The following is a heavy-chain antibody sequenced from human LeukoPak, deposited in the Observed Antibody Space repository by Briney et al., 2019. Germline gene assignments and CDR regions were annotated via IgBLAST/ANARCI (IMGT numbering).Heavy chain of an antibody. J-gene: IGHJ4*02. Sequence: PSETLSLTCTVSGGSISSYYWSWLRQPPGKGLEWIGYIYYSGSTNYNPSLRSRVTISVDTSKNQFSLKLNSVTAADTAVYYCARDYGGYYDSSGPLGIWGQGTLVTVSS. V-gene: IGHV4-59*01. CDR1: GGSISSYY. D-gene: IGHD3-22*01. CDR3: ARDYGGYYDSSGPLGI. CDR2: IYYSGST.